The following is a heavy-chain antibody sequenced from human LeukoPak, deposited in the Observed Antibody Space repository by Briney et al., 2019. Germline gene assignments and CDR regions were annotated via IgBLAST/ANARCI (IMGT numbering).Heavy chain of an antibody. D-gene: IGHD3-16*01. Sequence: GGSLRLSCAASGFTFSDSWMSWVRQAPGKGLEWVANMNQDGSDKDYVDSVKGRFTNSRDNARNSLYLQMGSLRAEDTAVYYCATYTHWVAGDVWGQGTTVTVSS. V-gene: IGHV3-7*01. CDR2: MNQDGSDK. CDR3: ATYTHWVAGDV. J-gene: IGHJ6*02. CDR1: GFTFSDSW.